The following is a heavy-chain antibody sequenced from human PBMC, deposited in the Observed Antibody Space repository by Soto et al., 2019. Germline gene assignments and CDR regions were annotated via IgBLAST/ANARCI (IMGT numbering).Heavy chain of an antibody. CDR2: INHSGST. CDR3: ARSYYYGSGSYFRDAFDI. CDR1: GGSFSGYY. Sequence: TSETLSLTCAVYGGSFSGYYWSWIRQPPGKGLEWIGEINHSGSTNYNPSLKSRVTISVDTSKNQFSLKLSSVTAADTAVYYCARSYYYGSGSYFRDAFDIWGQGTMVTVSS. J-gene: IGHJ3*02. D-gene: IGHD3-10*01. V-gene: IGHV4-34*01.